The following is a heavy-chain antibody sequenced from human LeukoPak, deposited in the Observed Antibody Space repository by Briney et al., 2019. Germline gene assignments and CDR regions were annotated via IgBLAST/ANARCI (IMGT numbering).Heavy chain of an antibody. CDR1: GFIFSTYW. J-gene: IGHJ4*02. CDR3: ARDLAMYYYDSSGCLDY. Sequence: GGSLRLSCAASGFIFSTYWMHWVRQAPGKGLVWVSRINTDGSSTAYAASVKGRFTISRDNSKNTLYLQMSSLRAEDTAVYYCARDLAMYYYDSSGCLDYWGQGTLVTVSS. CDR2: INTDGSST. V-gene: IGHV3-74*01. D-gene: IGHD3-22*01.